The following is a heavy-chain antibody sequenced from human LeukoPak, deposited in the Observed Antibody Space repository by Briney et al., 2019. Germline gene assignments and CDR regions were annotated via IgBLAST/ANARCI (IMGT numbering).Heavy chain of an antibody. CDR1: EFTFSNYA. CDR2: ISYDGNTI. CDR3: AKASPSYSGYDFDY. V-gene: IGHV3-30-3*01. J-gene: IGHJ4*02. Sequence: GGSLRLSCAASEFTFSNYALHWVRQAPGKGLQWVAVISYDGNTIHYADSVKGRFIISRDTSKNTLYLQMNSLRAEDTAVYYCAKASPSYSGYDFDYWGQGTLVTVSS. D-gene: IGHD5-12*01.